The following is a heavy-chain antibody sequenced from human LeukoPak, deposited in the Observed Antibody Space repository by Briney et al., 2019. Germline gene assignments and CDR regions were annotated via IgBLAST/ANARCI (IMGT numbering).Heavy chain of an antibody. D-gene: IGHD2-15*01. CDR1: GGTFSSYA. Sequence: GASVKVSCKASGGTFSSYAISWVRQAPGQGLEWMGGIIPIFGTANYAQKFQSRVTNTADKSTSTAYMELSSLRSEDTAVYYCARSRGGYLDFWGQGTLVTVSS. CDR2: IIPIFGTA. V-gene: IGHV1-69*06. CDR3: ARSRGGYLDF. J-gene: IGHJ4*02.